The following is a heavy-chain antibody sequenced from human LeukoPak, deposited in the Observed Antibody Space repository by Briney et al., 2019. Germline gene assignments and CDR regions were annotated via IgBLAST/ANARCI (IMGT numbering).Heavy chain of an antibody. J-gene: IGHJ4*02. D-gene: IGHD1-26*01. CDR2: IRYDGSTK. CDR1: GFTFSSYG. CDR3: ARDQGGATSD. Sequence: GGSLRLSCAASGFTFSSYGIHWVRQAPGKGLEWVAFIRYDGSTKYYADSVKGRFTISRDSSKNTLYLQMNSLRAEDTAVYYCARDQGGATSDWGQGTLVTVSS. V-gene: IGHV3-30*02.